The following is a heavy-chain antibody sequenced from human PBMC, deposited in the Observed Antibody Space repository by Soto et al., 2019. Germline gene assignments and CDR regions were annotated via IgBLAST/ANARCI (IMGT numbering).Heavy chain of an antibody. V-gene: IGHV5-51*04. J-gene: IGHJ6*02. CDR3: ARIPQYCSGGSCYSGTYYYYYGMDV. D-gene: IGHD2-15*01. CDR2: IYPGDSDT. CDR1: GYSFTSYW. Sequence: GESLKISCKGSGYSFTSYWIGWVRQMPGKGLEWMGIIYPGDSDTRYSPSFQGQVTISADKPISTAYLQWSSLKASDTAMYYCARIPQYCSGGSCYSGTYYYYYGMDVWGQGTTVTVSS.